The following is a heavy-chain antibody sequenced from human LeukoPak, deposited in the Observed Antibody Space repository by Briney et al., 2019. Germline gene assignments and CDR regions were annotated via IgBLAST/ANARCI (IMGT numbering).Heavy chain of an antibody. Sequence: GGSLRLSCAASGFTFSSYGMPWVRQAPGKGLEWVAVIWYDGSNKYYADSVKGRFTISRDNSKNTLYLQMNSLRAEDTAVYYCARAPNSYDFWSGYQGQDHFDYWGQGTLVTVSS. D-gene: IGHD3-3*01. J-gene: IGHJ4*02. CDR3: ARAPNSYDFWSGYQGQDHFDY. CDR2: IWYDGSNK. V-gene: IGHV3-33*01. CDR1: GFTFSSYG.